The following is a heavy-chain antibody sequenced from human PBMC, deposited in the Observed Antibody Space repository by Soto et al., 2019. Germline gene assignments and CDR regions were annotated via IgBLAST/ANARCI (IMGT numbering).Heavy chain of an antibody. J-gene: IGHJ4*02. Sequence: PSETLSLTCSVSGGSVSDKTYYWSWIRQPPGKRLEWIGYIYYSGSTYYNPSLKSRVTISVDTSKNQFSLKLSSVTAADTAVYYCARTMIVVVTLDYWGQGTLVTVSS. CDR1: GGSVSDKTYY. V-gene: IGHV4-30-4*08. CDR3: ARTMIVVVTLDY. CDR2: IYYSGST. D-gene: IGHD3-22*01.